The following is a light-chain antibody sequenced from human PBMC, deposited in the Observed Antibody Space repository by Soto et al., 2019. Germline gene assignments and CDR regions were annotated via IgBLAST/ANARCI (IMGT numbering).Light chain of an antibody. V-gene: IGKV3-11*01. Sequence: EIVLTQSPATLSLSPGDRATLSCRASRSVGSSLAWYQQKPGQAPRLLIYGTSSRATGIPDRFSGSGSGTDFTLAISSLQPEDFATYYCQQSSSTPQTFGGGTKVGIK. CDR3: QQSSSTPQT. CDR1: RSVGSS. J-gene: IGKJ4*01. CDR2: GTS.